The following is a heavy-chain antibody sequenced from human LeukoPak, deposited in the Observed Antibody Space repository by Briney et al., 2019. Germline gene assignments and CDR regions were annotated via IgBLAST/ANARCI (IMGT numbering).Heavy chain of an antibody. D-gene: IGHD5-12*01. CDR1: GFTFSSYG. J-gene: IGHJ4*02. Sequence: PGGSLRLSCAACGFTFSSYGMHWVRQAPGKGLEWVAFIRYDGSNKYYADSVKGRFTISRDNSKNTLYLQMNSLRAEDTAVYYCAKDEWLDKATTTQPFDYWGQGTLVTVSS. CDR3: AKDEWLDKATTTQPFDY. CDR2: IRYDGSNK. V-gene: IGHV3-30*02.